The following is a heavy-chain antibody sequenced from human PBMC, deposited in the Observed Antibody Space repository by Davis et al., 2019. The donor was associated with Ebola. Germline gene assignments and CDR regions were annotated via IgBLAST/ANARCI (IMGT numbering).Heavy chain of an antibody. J-gene: IGHJ3*02. D-gene: IGHD3-22*01. CDR3: ARDLVYDSSGYYLMRMGAFDI. V-gene: IGHV3-23*01. CDR2: ISGSGGST. Sequence: GESLKISCAASGFTFSSYAMSWVRQAPGKGLEWVSAISGSGGSTYYADSVKGRFTISRDNSKNTLYLQMNSLRAEDTAVYYCARDLVYDSSGYYLMRMGAFDIWGQGTMVTVSS. CDR1: GFTFSSYA.